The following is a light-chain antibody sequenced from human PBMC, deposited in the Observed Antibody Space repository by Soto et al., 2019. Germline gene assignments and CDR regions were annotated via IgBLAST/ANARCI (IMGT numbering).Light chain of an antibody. CDR2: GAS. Sequence: IVMTQSPATLSVSPGERATLSCRASQSVSSYLAWYQQKPGQAPRLLIYGASTRATGIPARFSGSGSGTEFTLTISGLQSEDSAVHYCQENSSWTPDITFCGWTKVEI. CDR3: QENSSWTPDIT. J-gene: IGKJ4*01. V-gene: IGKV3-15*01. CDR1: QSVSSY.